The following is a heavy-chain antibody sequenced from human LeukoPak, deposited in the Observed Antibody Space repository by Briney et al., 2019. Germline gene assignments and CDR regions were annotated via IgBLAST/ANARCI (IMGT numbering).Heavy chain of an antibody. Sequence: SETLSLTCAVYGGSFSGYYWSWIRQPPGKGLEWIGEINHSGSTNYNPSLRSRVTISVDTSKNQFSLKLSSVTAADTAVYYCARGRSRGRGYSYGYSMDYFGYWGQGTLVTVSS. CDR1: GGSFSGYY. J-gene: IGHJ4*02. V-gene: IGHV4-34*01. CDR2: INHSGST. CDR3: ARGRSRGRGYSYGYSMDYFGY. D-gene: IGHD5-18*01.